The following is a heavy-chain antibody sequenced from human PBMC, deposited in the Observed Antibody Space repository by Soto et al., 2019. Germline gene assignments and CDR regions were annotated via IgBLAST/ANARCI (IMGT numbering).Heavy chain of an antibody. D-gene: IGHD6-6*01. CDR1: GYTFTGYY. CDR3: ARGGIAARPTLYGMDV. J-gene: IGHJ6*02. CDR2: INPNSGGT. V-gene: IGHV1-2*02. Sequence: SVKVSCKASGYTFTGYYMHWVRQAPVQGLEWMGWINPNSGGTNYAQKFQGRVTMTRDTSISTAYMELSRLRSDDTAVYYCARGGIAARPTLYGMDVWGQGTTVTVSS.